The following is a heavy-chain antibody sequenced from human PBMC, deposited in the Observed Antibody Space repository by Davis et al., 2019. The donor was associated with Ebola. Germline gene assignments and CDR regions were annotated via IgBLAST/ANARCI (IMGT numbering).Heavy chain of an antibody. J-gene: IGHJ6*03. Sequence: ASVKVSCKVSGYTLTELSMHWVRQAPGKGLEWMGGFDPEDGETIYAQKFQGRVTMTEDTSTDTAYMELSSLRSEDTAVYYCARAGRYCSGGSCYYYYYYMDVWGKGTTVTVSS. CDR2: FDPEDGET. D-gene: IGHD2-15*01. CDR3: ARAGRYCSGGSCYYYYYYMDV. CDR1: GYTLTELS. V-gene: IGHV1-24*01.